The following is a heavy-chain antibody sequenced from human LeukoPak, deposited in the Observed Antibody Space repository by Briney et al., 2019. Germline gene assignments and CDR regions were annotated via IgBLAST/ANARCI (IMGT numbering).Heavy chain of an antibody. Sequence: GGSLRLSCAASGFTVSSNYMSWVRQAPGKGLEWVSVIYSGGSTYYADSVKGRFTISRDNSKNTLYLQMNSLRAEDTAVYYCAREVEYYGSGYFDYWGQGTLVTVSS. CDR1: GFTVSSNY. V-gene: IGHV3-53*01. CDR3: AREVEYYGSGYFDY. CDR2: IYSGGST. D-gene: IGHD3-10*01. J-gene: IGHJ4*02.